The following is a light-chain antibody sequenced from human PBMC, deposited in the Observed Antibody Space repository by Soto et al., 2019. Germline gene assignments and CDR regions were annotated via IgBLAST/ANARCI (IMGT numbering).Light chain of an antibody. J-gene: IGLJ1*01. V-gene: IGLV2-14*01. CDR2: EVS. Sequence: QSALTQPASVSGSPGQSITISCTGTSSDVGGYNSVSWYQHHPGKGPKLIIFEVSNRPSGVSNRFSASESGNTASLAISGIQTEDEADYYCSSYTGTSYVFGTGTKLTVL. CDR3: SSYTGTSYV. CDR1: SSDVGGYNS.